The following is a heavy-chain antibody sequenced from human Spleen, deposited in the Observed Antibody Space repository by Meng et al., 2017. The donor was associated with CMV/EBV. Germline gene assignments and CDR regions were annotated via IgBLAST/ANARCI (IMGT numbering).Heavy chain of an antibody. J-gene: IGHJ4*02. CDR2: INHSGST. V-gene: IGHV4-34*01. CDR3: ARGRGSSRPWGY. D-gene: IGHD6-6*01. CDR1: GGSFSGYY. Sequence: TGAVYGGSFSGYYWSWIRQPPGKGLEWIGEINHSGSTNYNPSLKSRVTISVDTSKNQFSLKLSSVTAADTAVYYCARGRGSSRPWGYWGQGTLVTVSS.